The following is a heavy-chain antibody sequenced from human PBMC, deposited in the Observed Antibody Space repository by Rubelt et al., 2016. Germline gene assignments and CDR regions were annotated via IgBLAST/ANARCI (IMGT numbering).Heavy chain of an antibody. J-gene: IGHJ4*02. D-gene: IGHD6-19*01. CDR1: GGSFSGYY. Sequence: GTLSLTCAVYGGSFSGYYWSWIRQPPGKGLEWIGEINHSGSTNYNPSLKSRVTISVDTSKNQFSLKLSSVTAADTAVYYCARGSPGLYSSGPPVFRNWGQGTLVTVSS. CDR2: INHSGST. V-gene: IGHV4-34*01. CDR3: ARGSPGLYSSGPPVFRN.